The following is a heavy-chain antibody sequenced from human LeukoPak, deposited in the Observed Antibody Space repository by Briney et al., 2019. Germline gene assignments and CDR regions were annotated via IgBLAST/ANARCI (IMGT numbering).Heavy chain of an antibody. Sequence: ASVKVSCKASGYTFTSYGISWVRQAPGQGLEWMGWISAYNDNTNYAQKLQGRVTMTTDTSTSTAYMELRSLSTDDTAVYYCAKKYSNPGDYWGQGTLVTVTS. D-gene: IGHD6-6*01. CDR3: AKKYSNPGDY. CDR1: GYTFTSYG. CDR2: ISAYNDNT. J-gene: IGHJ4*02. V-gene: IGHV1-18*01.